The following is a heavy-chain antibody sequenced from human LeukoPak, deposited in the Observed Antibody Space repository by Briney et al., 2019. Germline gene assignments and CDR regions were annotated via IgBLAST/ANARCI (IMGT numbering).Heavy chain of an antibody. J-gene: IGHJ4*02. CDR2: IYNSGST. V-gene: IGHV4-4*07. CDR3: ARAIWYGSGTTAFDY. Sequence: NPSETLSLTCTVSGGSIGSYYWSWIRQPAGKGLEWIGRIYNSGSTNYNTNYNPSLSSRVTMSVGTSKNQFSLKLNSVTAADTAVYFCARAIWYGSGTTAFDYWGQGTLVTVSS. D-gene: IGHD3-10*01. CDR1: GGSIGSYY.